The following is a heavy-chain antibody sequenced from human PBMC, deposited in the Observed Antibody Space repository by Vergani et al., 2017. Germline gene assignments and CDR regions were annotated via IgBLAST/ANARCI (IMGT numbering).Heavy chain of an antibody. V-gene: IGHV5-51*03. CDR2: IYAGDSDV. CDR1: GYSITNYW. CDR3: ATTHDFSSLYSSYNWFDP. Sequence: EVQLVQSGAEVQKPGESVKLSCQGSGYSITNYWIAWVRQRPGKGLEWRGIIYAGDSDVKYSPSFQGQVTMSVDKYLSTAYLLWSSLKASDTATYYCATTHDFSSLYSSYNWFDPWGQGTQVTVSS. D-gene: IGHD3-3*01. J-gene: IGHJ5*02.